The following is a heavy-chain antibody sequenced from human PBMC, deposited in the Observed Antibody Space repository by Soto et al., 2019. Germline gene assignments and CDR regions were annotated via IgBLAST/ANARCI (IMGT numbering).Heavy chain of an antibody. CDR3: ARDRGTTNYQLDY. J-gene: IGHJ4*02. D-gene: IGHD2-2*01. Sequence: QVQLVESGGVVVQPGGSVRLSCAVSGLTFSGNGFHWVRQAPGRGLEWVALIWYDGSNKYYADSVKGRFTVSRDDSKNTLDLEMNSLRVEDTAVYYCARDRGTTNYQLDYWGQGTLVSVSS. V-gene: IGHV3-33*01. CDR1: GLTFSGNG. CDR2: IWYDGSNK.